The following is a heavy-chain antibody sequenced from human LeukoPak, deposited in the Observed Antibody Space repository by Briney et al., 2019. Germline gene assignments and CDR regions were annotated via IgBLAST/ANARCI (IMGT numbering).Heavy chain of an antibody. CDR1: GFTFSSYG. Sequence: GGSMRLSCAASGFTFSSYGMHWVRQAPGKGLEWVAVISYDGSNKYYADSVKGRFTISRDNSKNTLYLQMNSLRAEDTAVYYRAKEDWGGNYGQDYYYYYGMDVWGQGTTVTVSS. V-gene: IGHV3-30*18. CDR2: ISYDGSNK. J-gene: IGHJ6*02. D-gene: IGHD4-11*01. CDR3: AKEDWGGNYGQDYYYYYGMDV.